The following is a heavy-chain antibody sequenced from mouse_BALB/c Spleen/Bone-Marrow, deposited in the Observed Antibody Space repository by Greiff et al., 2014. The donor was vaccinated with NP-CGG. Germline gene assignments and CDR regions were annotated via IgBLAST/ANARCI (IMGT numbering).Heavy chain of an antibody. CDR3: ARFYYGNPTGYFDY. D-gene: IGHD2-1*01. CDR2: ILPGSGST. V-gene: IGHV1-9*01. Sequence: QVQLQQSGAELMKPEASMKISCKATGYTFSSYWIEWVKQRPGHGLEWIGEILPGSGSTNYNEQFKGKATFTADASSSTAYMELSSLTSEDSAVDYCARFYYGNPTGYFDYWGQGTTLTVSS. J-gene: IGHJ2*01. CDR1: GYTFSSYW.